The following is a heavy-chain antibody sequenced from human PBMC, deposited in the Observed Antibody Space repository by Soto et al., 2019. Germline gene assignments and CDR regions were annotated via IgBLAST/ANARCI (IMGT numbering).Heavy chain of an antibody. CDR3: ATMGTPATGLYYFDN. J-gene: IGHJ4*02. CDR2: MSYSGST. D-gene: IGHD1-7*01. V-gene: IGHV4-30-4*01. CDR1: GGSISSGNYY. Sequence: PSETLSLTCTVSGGSISSGNYYWSWIRQPPGKGLEWIGFMSYSGSTSYNASLKRRVTISVDTYKSQYYLNLSFLTAADTAVYYCATMGTPATGLYYFDNWGQGTLVTVSS.